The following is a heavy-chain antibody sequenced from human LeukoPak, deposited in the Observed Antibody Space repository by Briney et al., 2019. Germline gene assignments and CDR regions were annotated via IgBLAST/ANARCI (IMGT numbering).Heavy chain of an antibody. CDR1: GGSISSSSYY. J-gene: IGHJ2*01. Sequence: SETLSLTCTVSGGSISSSSYYWGWIRQPPGKGLEWIGSIYHSGSTYYNPSLKSRVTISVDTSKNQFSLKLSSVTAADTAVYYCARRTSGKHWYFDLWGRGTLVTVSS. CDR2: IYHSGST. D-gene: IGHD1-14*01. CDR3: ARRTSGKHWYFDL. V-gene: IGHV4-39*07.